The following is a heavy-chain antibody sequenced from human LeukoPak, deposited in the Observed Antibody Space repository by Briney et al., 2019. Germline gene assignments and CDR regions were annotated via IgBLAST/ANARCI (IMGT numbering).Heavy chain of an antibody. D-gene: IGHD3-22*01. CDR2: ITTSGGAK. CDR3: AKDGDGNYYDSSGYSDY. J-gene: IGHJ4*02. Sequence: GGSLRLSCAASGFTFSSYAMNWVRQAPGKGLEWISYITTSGGAKNYADSVKGRFTISRDNSKNTLYLQMNSLRAEDTAVYYCAKDGDGNYYDSSGYSDYWGQGTLVTVSS. V-gene: IGHV3-23*01. CDR1: GFTFSSYA.